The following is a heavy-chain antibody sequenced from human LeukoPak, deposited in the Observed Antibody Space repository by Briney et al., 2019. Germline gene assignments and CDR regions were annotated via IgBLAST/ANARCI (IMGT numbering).Heavy chain of an antibody. CDR1: GYTFTSYD. V-gene: IGHV1-8*01. Sequence: GASVKVSCKASGYTFTSYDINWVRQATGQGLEWMGWMNPNSGNTGYAQKFQGRVTMTRNTSISTAYMELSSLRSEDTAVYYCASLSGVEKRLWFGEFYYYYGMDVWGQGTTVTVSS. D-gene: IGHD3-10*01. J-gene: IGHJ6*02. CDR2: MNPNSGNT. CDR3: ASLSGVEKRLWFGEFYYYYGMDV.